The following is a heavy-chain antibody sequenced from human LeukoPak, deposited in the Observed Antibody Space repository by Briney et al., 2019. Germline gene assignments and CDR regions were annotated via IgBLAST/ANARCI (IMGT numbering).Heavy chain of an antibody. Sequence: DPGGSLRLSCAASGFTFSTCAMSWVRQAPGKGLEWVSTISGGGRSTDYADSVKGHFTISRDNSKNTLYLQMNSLRAEDTAVYYCARERYFDCWGQGTLVTVSS. CDR2: ISGGGRST. CDR3: ARERYFDC. CDR1: GFTFSTCA. V-gene: IGHV3-23*01. J-gene: IGHJ4*02.